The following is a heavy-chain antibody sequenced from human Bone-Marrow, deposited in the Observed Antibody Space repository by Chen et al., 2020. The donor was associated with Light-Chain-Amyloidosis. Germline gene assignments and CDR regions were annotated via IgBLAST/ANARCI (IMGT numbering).Heavy chain of an antibody. D-gene: IGHD1-26*01. CDR2: ISSSSSTI. CDR3: AGSWRELLVSPYYYMDV. Sequence: EVQLVESGGGLVQPGGSLRLSCAASGFTFSSYSMTWVRQAPGKGLEWVSYISSSSSTIYYADSVKGRFTISRDNAKNSLYLQMNSLRAEDTAVYYCAGSWRELLVSPYYYMDVWGKGTTVTVSS. V-gene: IGHV3-48*01. J-gene: IGHJ6*03. CDR1: GFTFSSYS.